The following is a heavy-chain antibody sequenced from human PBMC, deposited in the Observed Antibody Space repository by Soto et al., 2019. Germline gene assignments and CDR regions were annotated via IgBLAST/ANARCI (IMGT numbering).Heavy chain of an antibody. Sequence: GGSLRLSCAASGFTFSSYAMSWVRQAPGKGLEWVSAISGSGGSTYYADSVKGRFTISRDNSKNTLYLQMNNLRAEDTAVYYCAKGGALNIVVVPAHFDYWGQGTLVTVSS. V-gene: IGHV3-23*01. J-gene: IGHJ4*02. D-gene: IGHD2-2*01. CDR3: AKGGALNIVVVPAHFDY. CDR1: GFTFSSYA. CDR2: ISGSGGST.